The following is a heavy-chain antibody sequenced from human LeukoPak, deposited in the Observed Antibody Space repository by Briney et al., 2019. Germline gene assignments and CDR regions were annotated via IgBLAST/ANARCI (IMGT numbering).Heavy chain of an antibody. D-gene: IGHD6-19*01. CDR2: IYYSGST. CDR1: GGSINSYY. Sequence: SETLSLTCTVSGGSINSYYWSWIRQPPGKGLEWIGYIYYSGSTNYNPSLKSRVTISVDTSKNQFSLKLSSVTAADTAVYYCARGVAVATTPMDYWGQGTLVTVSS. CDR3: ARGVAVATTPMDY. V-gene: IGHV4-59*01. J-gene: IGHJ4*02.